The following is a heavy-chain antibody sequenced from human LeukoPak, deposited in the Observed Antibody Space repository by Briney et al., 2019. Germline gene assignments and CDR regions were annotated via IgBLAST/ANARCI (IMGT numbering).Heavy chain of an antibody. CDR1: AGSIISTY. Sequence: PSETLSLTCSVSAGSIISTYWSWIRPPAGKGLEWIGRISSSGSTNTHPSLKSRAIISVDTTKNQFSLKLSSVTAADTVVYFWARGLYSYDSSGAFDIWGQGTMVTVSS. J-gene: IGHJ3*02. V-gene: IGHV4-4*07. CDR2: ISSSGST. CDR3: ARGLYSYDSSGAFDI. D-gene: IGHD3-22*01.